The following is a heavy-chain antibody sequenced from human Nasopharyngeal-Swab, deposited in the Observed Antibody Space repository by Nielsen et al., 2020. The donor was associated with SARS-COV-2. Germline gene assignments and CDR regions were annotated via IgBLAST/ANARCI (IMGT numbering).Heavy chain of an antibody. CDR1: GYTFTSYY. CDR2: INPSGGNT. V-gene: IGHV1-46*01. D-gene: IGHD3-22*01. J-gene: IGHJ4*02. CDR3: ASSVVVISSFDY. Sequence: ASVKVSCKASGYTFTSYYMHWVRQAPGQGLEWMGIINPSGGNTSYAQKFQGRVTMTRDTSTSTVYMELSSLRSEDTAVYYCASSVVVISSFDYWGQGTLVTVSS.